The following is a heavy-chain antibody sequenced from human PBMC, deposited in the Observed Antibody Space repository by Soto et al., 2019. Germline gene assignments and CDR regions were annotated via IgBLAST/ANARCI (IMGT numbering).Heavy chain of an antibody. Sequence: GGSLRLSCAASGFTFSNAWMNWVRQAPGKGLEWVGRIKSKTDGGTTDYAAPVKGRFTISRDDSKNTLYLQMNSLKTEDTAVYYCTTDRYYDSSGYYYGPYYYYGMDVWGQGTTVTVSS. V-gene: IGHV3-15*07. CDR1: GFTFSNAW. CDR2: IKSKTDGGTT. D-gene: IGHD3-22*01. J-gene: IGHJ6*02. CDR3: TTDRYYDSSGYYYGPYYYYGMDV.